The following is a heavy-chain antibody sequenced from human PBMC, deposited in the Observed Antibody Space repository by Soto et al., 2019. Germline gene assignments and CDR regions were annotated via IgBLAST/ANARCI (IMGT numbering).Heavy chain of an antibody. CDR2: IYYSGST. D-gene: IGHD2-2*01. CDR3: ARQPRGGCSSTSCQTDY. J-gene: IGHJ4*02. CDR1: GASISSSSYY. V-gene: IGHV4-39*01. Sequence: QLQLQESGPGLVKPSETLSLTCTVSGASISSSSYYWGWIRQPPGKGLEWIGSIYYSGSTYYNPSLKSRVTTSVDTSKNQFSLKLSSVTAADTAVYYCARQPRGGCSSTSCQTDYWGQGTLVTVSS.